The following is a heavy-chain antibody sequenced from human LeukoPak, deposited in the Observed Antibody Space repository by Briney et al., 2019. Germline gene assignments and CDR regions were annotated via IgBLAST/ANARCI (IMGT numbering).Heavy chain of an antibody. CDR2: IIPIFGTT. J-gene: IGHJ4*02. Sequence: GASVKVSCKASGYTFTGYYMHWVRQAPGQGLEWVGGIIPIFGTTNYAQKFQGRVTITADESTSTGYMELSSLRSEDTAVYFCAREYCTNGVCSTGPEYWGQGTLVTVSS. CDR1: GYTFTGYY. V-gene: IGHV1-69*13. CDR3: AREYCTNGVCSTGPEY. D-gene: IGHD2-8*01.